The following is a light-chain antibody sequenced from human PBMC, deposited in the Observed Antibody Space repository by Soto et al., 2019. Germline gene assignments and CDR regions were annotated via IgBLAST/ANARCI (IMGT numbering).Light chain of an antibody. J-gene: IGLJ2*01. CDR3: SSYAGPNNVI. CDR1: ISDVGGYNH. Sequence: QSALTQPPSASGSPGQSVTISCAGSISDVGGYNHVYWYQQHPGKAPKLLIYEVTKRPSGVPARFSGSKSGNTASLTVSGLSGDDEAYYYCSSYAGPNNVIFGGGTKLTVL. CDR2: EVT. V-gene: IGLV2-8*01.